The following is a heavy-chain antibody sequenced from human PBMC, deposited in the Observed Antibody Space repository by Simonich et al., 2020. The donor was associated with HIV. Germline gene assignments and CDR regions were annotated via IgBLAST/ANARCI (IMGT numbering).Heavy chain of an antibody. Sequence: QVQLQQWGAGLLKPSETLSLTCAVYGGSFSGYYWSWIRQPPGKGLESIGEINHSGSTNYKSSLNSRATISVDKSKNQFSLKLSSVTAADTAIYYCARRDRELILYFDYWGQGNLVTVSS. V-gene: IGHV4-34*01. CDR2: INHSGST. CDR3: ARRDRELILYFDY. CDR1: GGSFSGYY. D-gene: IGHD3-3*01. J-gene: IGHJ4*02.